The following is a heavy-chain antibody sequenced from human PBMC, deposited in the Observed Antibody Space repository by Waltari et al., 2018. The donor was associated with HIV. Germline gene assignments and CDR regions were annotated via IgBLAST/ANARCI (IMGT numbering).Heavy chain of an antibody. V-gene: IGHV3-53*02. CDR3: TKGVRYFDP. D-gene: IGHD3-10*02. CDR2: IYTDGST. CDR1: GFVLSNTF. J-gene: IGHJ5*02. Sequence: VETGGGLFRFGESLRLSCDISGFVLSNTFITWVRQAPGERPEWLSVIYTDGSTHYADSVKGRFTISRDSPSKRVYLRMTSLIVEDTATYYCTKGVRYFDPWGQGTHVIVS.